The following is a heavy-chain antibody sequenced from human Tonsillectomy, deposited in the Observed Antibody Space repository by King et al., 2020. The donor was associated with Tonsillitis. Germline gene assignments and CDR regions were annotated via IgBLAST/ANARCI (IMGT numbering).Heavy chain of an antibody. CDR2: ISGSGGTT. J-gene: IGHJ6*02. D-gene: IGHD3-3*01. V-gene: IGHV3-23*04. CDR3: AKDRDFWSPHGMDV. CDR1: GFTFSSYA. Sequence: VQLVESGGGFIQPGGSLRLSCAAAGFTFSSYAMSWVRQAPGKGLEWGSGISGSGGTTYYADSVKGRFAISRDNSKNTLYLQMNSLRAEDTAVYYCAKDRDFWSPHGMDVWGQGTTVTVSS.